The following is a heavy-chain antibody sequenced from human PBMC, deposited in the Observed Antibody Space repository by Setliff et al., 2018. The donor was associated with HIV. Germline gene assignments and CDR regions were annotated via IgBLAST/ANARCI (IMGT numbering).Heavy chain of an antibody. J-gene: IGHJ1*01. CDR2: INHSGST. CDR1: GGSFSGYY. Sequence: PSETLSLTCAVYGGSFSGYYWSWIRQPPGKGLEWIGEINHSGSTNYNPSLKRRVSISVDTSKNQFSLNLTSLTAADTAVYYCARGRLAVTGTRYFQYWGQGTLVTVSS. CDR3: ARGRLAVTGTRYFQY. D-gene: IGHD6-19*01. V-gene: IGHV4-34*01.